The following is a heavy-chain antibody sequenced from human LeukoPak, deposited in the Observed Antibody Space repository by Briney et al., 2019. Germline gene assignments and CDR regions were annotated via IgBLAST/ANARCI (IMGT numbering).Heavy chain of an antibody. V-gene: IGHV1-2*02. CDR2: INPNSGGT. CDR1: GYTFTGYY. CDR3: ARGHGVLRYFDWLLPDNWFDP. D-gene: IGHD3-9*01. Sequence: GASVKVSCKASGYTFTGYYMHWVRQAPGQGLEWMGWINPNSGGTNYAQKFQGRVTMTRDTSISTAYMELSRLRSDDTAVYYCARGHGVLRYFDWLLPDNWFDPWGQGTLVTVSS. J-gene: IGHJ5*02.